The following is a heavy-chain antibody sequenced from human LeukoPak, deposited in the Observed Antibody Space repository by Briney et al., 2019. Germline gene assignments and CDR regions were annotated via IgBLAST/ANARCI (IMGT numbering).Heavy chain of an antibody. D-gene: IGHD2-2*03. CDR3: ARDLDIVVVPAAPDY. CDR2: INPNCGGP. J-gene: IGHJ4*02. Sequence: ASVKVSCKASGYTFTGYYMLWVRQAPGQGLEWMGWINPNCGGPNYAQKFQGRVTMTRDTSISTAYMELSRLRSDDTAVYYCARDLDIVVVPAAPDYWGQGTLVTVSS. V-gene: IGHV1-2*02. CDR1: GYTFTGYY.